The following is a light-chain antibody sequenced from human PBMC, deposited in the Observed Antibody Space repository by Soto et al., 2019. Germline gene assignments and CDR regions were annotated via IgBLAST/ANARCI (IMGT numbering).Light chain of an antibody. J-gene: IGKJ4*01. CDR1: QSVSSN. CDR2: GAS. Sequence: EIVMTQSPATLSVSPGERATLSCRASQSVSSNLAWYQQKPGQAPRLLIYGASTRATGIPARFSGSGSGTEFTLTINSLQSEDVAVNYCQQYNNWPPLTFGGGTKEEIK. CDR3: QQYNNWPPLT. V-gene: IGKV3-15*01.